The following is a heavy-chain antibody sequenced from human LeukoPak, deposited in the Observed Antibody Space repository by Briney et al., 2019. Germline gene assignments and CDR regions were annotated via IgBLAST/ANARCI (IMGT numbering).Heavy chain of an antibody. CDR1: GFTFSNYE. V-gene: IGHV3-48*03. CDR2: ISNFGDII. J-gene: IGHJ4*02. D-gene: IGHD6-13*01. CDR3: ARVVKGSAAGPKYPPPRLYYFDY. Sequence: GGSLRLSCAASGFTFSNYEMNWVRQAPGKGLEWISHISNFGDIIHYADSVEGRFTISRDNDKNSIYLQMNSLRAEDTAVYYCARVVKGSAAGPKYPPPRLYYFDYWGQGTLVTVSS.